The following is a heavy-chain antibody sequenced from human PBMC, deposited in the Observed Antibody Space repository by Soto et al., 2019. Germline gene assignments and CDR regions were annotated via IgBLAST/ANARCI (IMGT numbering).Heavy chain of an antibody. V-gene: IGHV3-53*01. CDR3: ARDPPGIAASGAGG. D-gene: IGHD6-13*01. CDR1: GFTVSNNY. J-gene: IGHJ4*02. CDR2: IYSGGNT. Sequence: EVQLVESGGGLIQPGGSLRLSCAASGFTVSNNYMRWVRQAPGKGLEWVSLIYSGGNTHYADSVKVRFTISRDDSRNTLYLHMNSLRVEDTAVYYCARDPPGIAASGAGGWGQGTLVTVSS.